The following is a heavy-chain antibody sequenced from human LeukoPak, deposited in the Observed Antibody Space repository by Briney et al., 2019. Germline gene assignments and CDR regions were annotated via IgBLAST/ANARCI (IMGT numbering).Heavy chain of an antibody. CDR1: GFTFSSYG. V-gene: IGHV3-33*01. Sequence: GGSLRLSCAASGFTFSSYGMHWVRQAPGKGLEWVAVIWYDGSNKYYADSVKGRFTISRDNSKNTLYLQMNSLRAEDTAVYYCAREYSSGFGNAFDIWGQGTMVTVSS. CDR2: IWYDGSNK. CDR3: AREYSSGFGNAFDI. D-gene: IGHD6-19*01. J-gene: IGHJ3*02.